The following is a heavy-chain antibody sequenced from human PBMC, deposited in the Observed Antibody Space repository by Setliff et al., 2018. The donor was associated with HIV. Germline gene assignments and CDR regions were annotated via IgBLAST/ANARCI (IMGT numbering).Heavy chain of an antibody. CDR3: ARVRLTMIMMVDYFDQ. V-gene: IGHV4-4*07. CDR1: GGSISNFY. CDR2: IYSTGDT. D-gene: IGHD3-22*01. Sequence: LSLTCSVSGGSISNFYWSWIRRPPGKGLEWVGHIYSTGDTNYNPSLKSRVTLSADTSKNQLSLSLTSVTAADTAVYYCARVRLTMIMMVDYFDQWGQGTLVTVSS. J-gene: IGHJ4*02.